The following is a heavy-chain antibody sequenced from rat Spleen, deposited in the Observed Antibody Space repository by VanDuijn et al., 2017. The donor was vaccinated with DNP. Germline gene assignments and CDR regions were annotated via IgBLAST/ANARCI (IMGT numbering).Heavy chain of an antibody. D-gene: IGHD4-1*01. Sequence: EVQLVESGGDLVQPGRSLKLSCAASGFTFSDFYMTWVRQAPTKGLEWVAYIRYDGDSSYYGDSVKGRFTISRDNAKSTLYLQMNSLTSEDMATYYCARHVLPLRVWDYWGQGVMVTVSS. J-gene: IGHJ2*01. CDR2: IRYDGDSS. CDR1: GFTFSDFY. CDR3: ARHVLPLRVWDY. V-gene: IGHV5-22*01.